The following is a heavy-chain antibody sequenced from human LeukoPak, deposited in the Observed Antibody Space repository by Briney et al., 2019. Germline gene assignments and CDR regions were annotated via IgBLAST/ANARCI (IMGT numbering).Heavy chain of an antibody. CDR2: IYYSGNT. V-gene: IGHV4-31*03. CDR1: GGSISSGGYY. Sequence: SETLSLTCTVSGGSISSGGYYWSWIRQHPGKGLEWSGYIYYSGNTYYNPSLKSRVTISVDTSKNQFSLKLSPVTAADTAVYYCASGMTTVTSPFDYWGQGTLVTVSS. D-gene: IGHD4-17*01. J-gene: IGHJ4*02. CDR3: ASGMTTVTSPFDY.